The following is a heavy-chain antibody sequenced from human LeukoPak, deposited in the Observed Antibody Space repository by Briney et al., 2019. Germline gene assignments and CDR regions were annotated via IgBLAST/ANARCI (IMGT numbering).Heavy chain of an antibody. CDR2: ISAYNGNT. J-gene: IGHJ3*02. Sequence: GASVTVSCKSSGYTFTSYGISWVRQAPGQGLEWVGLISAYNGNTNYAQKLQGRVTMTTDTSTSTAYMELRRLRSGDTAVYYCARAAHYYDSLDAAFDIWGQGTMVTVSS. V-gene: IGHV1-18*01. D-gene: IGHD3-22*01. CDR1: GYTFTSYG. CDR3: ARAAHYYDSLDAAFDI.